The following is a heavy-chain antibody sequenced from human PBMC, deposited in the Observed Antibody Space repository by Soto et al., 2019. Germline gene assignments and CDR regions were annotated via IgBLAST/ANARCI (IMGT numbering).Heavy chain of an antibody. CDR2: IYYSGST. Sequence: SETLSLTCTVSDCTIVSINGCWGWIRQPPGKGLEWIGSIYYSGSTYYNPSLKSRVTISVDTSKNQFSLKLSSVTAADMAAYYCARLRLPFIPTGDYWGQGTLVTVSS. CDR1: DCTIVSINGC. V-gene: IGHV4-39*01. CDR3: ARLRLPFIPTGDY. D-gene: IGHD3-22*01. J-gene: IGHJ4*02.